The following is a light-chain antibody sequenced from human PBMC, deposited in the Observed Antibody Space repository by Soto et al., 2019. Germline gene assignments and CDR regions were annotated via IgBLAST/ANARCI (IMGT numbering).Light chain of an antibody. CDR1: INDVGGYDY. CDR2: DVS. V-gene: IGLV2-14*01. Sequence: QSALTQPASVSGSPGQSITISCTGTINDVGGYDYVSWYQQHPGKAPKVMIYDVSNRPSGVSNRFSGSKSGNTASLTISGLQAEDEADYYCCSYTTSSTYVFGTETKLTVL. J-gene: IGLJ1*01. CDR3: CSYTTSSTYV.